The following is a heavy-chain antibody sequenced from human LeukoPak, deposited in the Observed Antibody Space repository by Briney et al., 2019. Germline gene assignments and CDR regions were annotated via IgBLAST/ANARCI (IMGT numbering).Heavy chain of an antibody. Sequence: SETLSLTCTVSGGSISSGGYYWSWIRQHPGTGLEWIGYIYYSGSTYYNPSLKSRVTISVDTSKNQFSLKLSSVTAADTAVYYCARGSSGQFDYWGQGTLDTVSS. CDR2: IYYSGST. D-gene: IGHD3-22*01. V-gene: IGHV4-31*03. CDR3: ARGSSGQFDY. J-gene: IGHJ4*02. CDR1: GGSISSGGYY.